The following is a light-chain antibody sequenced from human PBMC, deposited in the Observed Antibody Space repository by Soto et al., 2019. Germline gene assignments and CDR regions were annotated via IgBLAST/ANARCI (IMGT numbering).Light chain of an antibody. J-gene: IGKJ4*01. CDR2: GAS. CDR3: QQFGNSPLLT. V-gene: IGKV3-20*01. Sequence: EIVLTQSPGTLSLSPGERATLSCRASQSVSSSYLAWYQQKPGQAPRLLIYGASSRATGIPDRFSGSGSGTDFTLTISRLDPEDFAVYYCQQFGNSPLLTFGGGTKVEIK. CDR1: QSVSSSY.